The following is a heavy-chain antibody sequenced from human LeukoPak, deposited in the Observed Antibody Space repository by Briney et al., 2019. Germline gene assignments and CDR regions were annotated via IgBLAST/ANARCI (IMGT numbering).Heavy chain of an antibody. CDR2: INHSGST. Sequence: PSETLSLTCAVYGGSFSDYYWSWIRQPPGTGLEWIGEINHSGSTNYNPSLKSRVTISLDTSKNQFSLKLSSVTAADTAVYYCAREKTMVRGVIQHDAFDIWGRGTMVTVSS. J-gene: IGHJ3*02. V-gene: IGHV4-34*01. D-gene: IGHD3-10*01. CDR1: GGSFSDYY. CDR3: AREKTMVRGVIQHDAFDI.